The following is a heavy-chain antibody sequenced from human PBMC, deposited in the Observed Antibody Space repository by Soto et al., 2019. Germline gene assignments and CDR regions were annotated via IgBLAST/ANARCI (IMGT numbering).Heavy chain of an antibody. D-gene: IGHD2-15*01. Sequence: EVQLLESGGGLVQPGGSLRLSCTGSGFTFSSYAMSWVRQAPGEGLEWVSGLGGSGGTTYYADSVKGRFTVSRDNSKNTLYLQMNSLRAEDTAVYYCALRLGYCSGGACSHWGQGTLVTVSS. V-gene: IGHV3-23*01. CDR3: ALRLGYCSGGACSH. J-gene: IGHJ4*02. CDR2: LGGSGGTT. CDR1: GFTFSSYA.